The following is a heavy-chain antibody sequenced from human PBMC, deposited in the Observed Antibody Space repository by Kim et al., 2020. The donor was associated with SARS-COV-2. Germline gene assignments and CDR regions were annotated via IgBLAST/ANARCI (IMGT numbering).Heavy chain of an antibody. V-gene: IGHV2-70*11. CDR2: TDWDDDK. CDR1: GFSLSTRGMC. J-gene: IGHJ4*02. Sequence: SGPTLVNPTQTLTLTCTFSGFSLSTRGMCVSWIRQPPGKALEWLARTDWDDDKYYSTSLKTRLTISKDTSKNQVVLTMTNMDPVDTATYYCARIRCYCSSTSCQAAYFDYWGQGTLVTVSS. CDR3: ARIRCYCSSTSCQAAYFDY. D-gene: IGHD2-2*01.